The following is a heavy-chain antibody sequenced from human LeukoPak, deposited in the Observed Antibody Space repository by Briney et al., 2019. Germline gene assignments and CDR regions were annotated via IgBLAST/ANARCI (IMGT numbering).Heavy chain of an antibody. D-gene: IGHD3-16*02. CDR1: RFTFSNAW. CDR2: IKSKTDGGTT. J-gene: IGHJ4*02. CDR3: TTDPDYVWGSYRQNY. Sequence: PGGSLRLSCAASRFTFSNAWMSWVRQAPGKGLEWVGRIKSKTDGGTTDYAAPVKGRFTISRGDSKTTLYLQMNSLKTEDTAVYYCTTDPDYVWGSYRQNYWGQGTLVTVSS. V-gene: IGHV3-15*01.